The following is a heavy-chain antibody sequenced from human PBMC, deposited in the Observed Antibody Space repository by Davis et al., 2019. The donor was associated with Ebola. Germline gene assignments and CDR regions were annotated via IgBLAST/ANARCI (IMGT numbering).Heavy chain of an antibody. D-gene: IGHD3-22*01. V-gene: IGHV1-18*01. J-gene: IGHJ4*02. CDR3: ARESLDSRFDY. CDR2: ISAYNGNT. CDR1: GYTFTSYG. Sequence: ASVKVSCKASGYTFTSYGISWVRQAPGQGLEWMGWISAYNGNTNYAQKLQGRVTITADESTSTAYMELSSLRSEDTAVYYCARESLDSRFDYWGQGTLVTVSS.